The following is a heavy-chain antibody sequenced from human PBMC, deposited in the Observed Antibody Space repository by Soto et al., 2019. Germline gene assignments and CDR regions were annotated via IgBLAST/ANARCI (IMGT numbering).Heavy chain of an antibody. J-gene: IGHJ6*02. CDR2: IYPGDSDT. D-gene: IGHD3-10*01. Sequence: GESLKISCTGSVYSFTSYWIVWVLPVPVKVLDCMGIIYPGDSDTRYSPSFQGQVTISADKSISTAYLQWSSLKASDTAMYYCARYYGSGSYSTPPYYYGMDVWGQGTTVTVSS. V-gene: IGHV5-51*01. CDR1: VYSFTSYW. CDR3: ARYYGSGSYSTPPYYYGMDV.